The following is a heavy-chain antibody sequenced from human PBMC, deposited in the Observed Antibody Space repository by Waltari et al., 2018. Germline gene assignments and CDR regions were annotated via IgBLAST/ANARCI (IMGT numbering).Heavy chain of an antibody. CDR2: VSHDGSNQ. J-gene: IGHJ4*02. V-gene: IGHV3-30*18. CDR3: AKDLGISPYFDQ. Sequence: QVQVVESGGGVVQPGTSLRLSCTASGFTFNTYGMHWVRQSPGKGLEWVAVVSHDGSNQYYLDSVKGRFTISRDNSRNTLYLQMNSLRAEDTAVYYCAKDLGISPYFDQWGQGTLVTVSS. CDR1: GFTFNTYG.